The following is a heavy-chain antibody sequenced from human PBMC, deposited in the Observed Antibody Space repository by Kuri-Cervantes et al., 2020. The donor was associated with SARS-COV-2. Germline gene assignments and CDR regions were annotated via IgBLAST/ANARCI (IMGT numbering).Heavy chain of an antibody. CDR3: ARDWGELGKDY. V-gene: IGHV3-43D*03. Sequence: GESLKISCAASGFTFDDYAMHWVRQAPGKGLEWVSLISWDGGSTYYADSVKGRFTISRDNSKNSLYLQMNSLRAEDTAVYYCARDWGELGKDYWGQGTLVTVSS. J-gene: IGHJ4*02. D-gene: IGHD7-27*01. CDR2: ISWDGGST. CDR1: GFTFDDYA.